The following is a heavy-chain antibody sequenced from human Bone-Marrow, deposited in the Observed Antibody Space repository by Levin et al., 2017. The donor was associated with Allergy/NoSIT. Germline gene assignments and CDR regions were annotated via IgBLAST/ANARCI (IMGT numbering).Heavy chain of an antibody. D-gene: IGHD1-14*01. J-gene: IGHJ4*02. V-gene: IGHV2-5*01. CDR2: IYWNDDK. CDR1: GFSLSTSGVG. Sequence: SGPTLVKPTQTLTLTCTFSGFSLSTSGVGVGWIRQPPGKALEWLALIYWNDDKRYSPSLKSRLTITKDTSKNQVVLTMTNMDPVDTATYYCAHRRRGYNGATFDYWGQGTLVTVSS. CDR3: AHRRRGYNGATFDY.